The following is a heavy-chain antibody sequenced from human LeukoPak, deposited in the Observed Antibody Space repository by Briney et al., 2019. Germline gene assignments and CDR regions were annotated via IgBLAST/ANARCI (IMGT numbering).Heavy chain of an antibody. J-gene: IGHJ5*02. CDR3: ARGAYRSGGSCLTLNWFDP. CDR2: INHSGST. CDR1: GGSFSGYY. V-gene: IGHV4-34*01. Sequence: PSETLSLTCAVYGGSFSGYYWSWIRQPPGKGLEWIGEINHSGSTNYNPSLKSRVTISVDTSKNQFSLKLSSVTAADTAVYYCARGAYRSGGSCLTLNWFDPWGQGTLVTVSS. D-gene: IGHD2-15*01.